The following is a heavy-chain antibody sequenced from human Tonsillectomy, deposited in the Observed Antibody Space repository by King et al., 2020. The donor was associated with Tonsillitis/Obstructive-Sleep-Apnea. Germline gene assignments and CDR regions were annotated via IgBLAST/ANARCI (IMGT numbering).Heavy chain of an antibody. CDR3: ARHESGRTELDY. D-gene: IGHD1-1*01. Sequence: QLVQSGAEVKKSGESLKLSCKGSGYMFSTYWIGWVRQMPGKGLEWMGIIYPGDSDTRYSPSFQGQVTISVDKSISTAYLQWSSLKASDTAMYYCARHESGRTELDYWGQGTLVTVSS. CDR2: IYPGDSDT. CDR1: GYMFSTYW. J-gene: IGHJ4*02. V-gene: IGHV5-51*01.